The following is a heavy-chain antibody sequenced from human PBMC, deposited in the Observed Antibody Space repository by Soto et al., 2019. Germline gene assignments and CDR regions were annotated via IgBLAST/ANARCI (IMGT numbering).Heavy chain of an antibody. Sequence: RLSCSASGFTFSSYEMNWVRQAPGKGLEWVSYISSSGSTIYYADSVKGRFTISRDNAKNSLYLQMNSLRAEDTAVYYCARDSPFDAFDIWGQGTMVTVSS. CDR1: GFTFSSYE. J-gene: IGHJ3*02. CDR2: ISSSGSTI. V-gene: IGHV3-48*03. CDR3: ARDSPFDAFDI.